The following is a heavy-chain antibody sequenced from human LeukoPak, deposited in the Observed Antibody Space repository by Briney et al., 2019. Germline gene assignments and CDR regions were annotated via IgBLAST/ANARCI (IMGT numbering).Heavy chain of an antibody. J-gene: IGHJ4*02. CDR2: IYYSGST. CDR1: GGSISSGGYY. Sequence: SETLSLTCTVSGGSISSGGYYWNWIRQHPGKGLEWIGYIYYSGSTYYNPSLKSRVTISVDTSKNQFSLKLSSVTAADTAVYYCARKGRGPGPNLDYWGQGTLVTVSS. CDR3: ARKGRGPGPNLDY. V-gene: IGHV4-31*03.